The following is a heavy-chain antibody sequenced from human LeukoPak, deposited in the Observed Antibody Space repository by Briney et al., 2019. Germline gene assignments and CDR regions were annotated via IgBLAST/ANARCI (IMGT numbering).Heavy chain of an antibody. V-gene: IGHV1-69*05. CDR2: IIPIFGTA. CDR1: GGTFSSYA. Sequence: SVKVSCKASGGTFSSYAISWVRQAPGQGLEWMGRIIPIFGTANYAQKFQGRVTITTDESASTAYIELSSLSSEDTAVYYCAVGPLAATDDYGDFNEFDYWGQGTLVTVSS. CDR3: AVGPLAATDDYGDFNEFDY. J-gene: IGHJ4*02. D-gene: IGHD4-17*01.